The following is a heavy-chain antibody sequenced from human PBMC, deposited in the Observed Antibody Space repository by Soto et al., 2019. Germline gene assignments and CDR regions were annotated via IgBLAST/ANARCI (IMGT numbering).Heavy chain of an antibody. Sequence: SGTRSLTCTVSCGCINSYCWRWIRQPAGKGLEWIGRIYTSGSTNYNPSLKSRFTMSVDTSKNQFSLNLSSVTAADKAVYYCAREGLRLSAGSFVIWCTGTM. CDR2: IYTSGST. V-gene: IGHV4-4*07. CDR1: CGCINSYC. CDR3: AREGLRLSAGSFVI. D-gene: IGHD5-12*01. J-gene: IGHJ3*02.